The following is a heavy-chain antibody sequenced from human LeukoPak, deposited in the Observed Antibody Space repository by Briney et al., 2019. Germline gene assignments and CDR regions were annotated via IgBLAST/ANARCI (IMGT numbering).Heavy chain of an antibody. J-gene: IGHJ4*02. CDR2: TYYRSKWYN. V-gene: IGHV6-1*01. CDR3: VRSGRDGYLDY. CDR1: GDSVSSNSAA. Sequence: SQTLSLTCAISGDSVSSNSAARNWIRQSPSRGLEWLGRTYYRSKWYNGYTVSVKSRITINPDTSKNQFSLQLNSVTPEDTAVYFCVRSGRDGYLDYWGQGTLVTVSS. D-gene: IGHD5-24*01.